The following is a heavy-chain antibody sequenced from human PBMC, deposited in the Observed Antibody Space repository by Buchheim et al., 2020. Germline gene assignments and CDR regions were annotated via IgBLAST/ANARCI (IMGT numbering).Heavy chain of an antibody. Sequence: EVLLLESGGGLVQPGGSLRLSCTASGFTFSSYAMSWVRQAPGKGLEWVSSISVSGGSTYYADSVKGRFTISRDNSKNTLYLQMNSLRAEETAVYSCANAATNYGDYEEFDYWGQGT. CDR1: GFTFSSYA. CDR3: ANAATNYGDYEEFDY. D-gene: IGHD4-17*01. V-gene: IGHV3-23*01. J-gene: IGHJ4*02. CDR2: ISVSGGST.